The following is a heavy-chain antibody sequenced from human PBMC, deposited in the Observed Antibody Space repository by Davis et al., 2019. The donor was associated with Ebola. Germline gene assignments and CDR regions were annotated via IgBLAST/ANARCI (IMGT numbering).Heavy chain of an antibody. CDR2: IYPGDSDT. J-gene: IGHJ4*02. CDR3: ARMYSGRYYFSY. Sequence: KVSCKGSGYTFATYWIGWVRQMPGKGLEWMGIIYPGDSDTRYSPSFQGQVTISADKSISTAYLQWSSLKASDTAMYYCARMYSGRYYFSYWGQGTLVTVSS. D-gene: IGHD1-26*01. V-gene: IGHV5-51*01. CDR1: GYTFATYW.